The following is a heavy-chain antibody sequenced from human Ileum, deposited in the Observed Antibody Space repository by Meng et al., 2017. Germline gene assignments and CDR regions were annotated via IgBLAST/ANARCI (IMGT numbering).Heavy chain of an antibody. CDR2: ISGSDGST. CDR1: GFTFSSYA. J-gene: IGHJ4*02. CDR3: AKDQCRSATTCYVDY. V-gene: IGHV3-23*01. Sequence: GESLKISCAASGFTFSSYAMSWVRQAPGKGLEWVSTISGSDGSTYYADSVKGRFTVSRDNSKNTLYLQMNSLRAEDRAVYYWAKDQCRSATTCYVDYWGQGTLVTVSS. D-gene: IGHD2-2*01.